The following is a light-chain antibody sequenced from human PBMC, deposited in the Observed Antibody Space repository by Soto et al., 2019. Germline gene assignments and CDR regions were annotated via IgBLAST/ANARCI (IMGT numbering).Light chain of an antibody. CDR2: AAC. J-gene: IGKJ5*01. CDR3: QQYSSSII. CDR1: QSVSCRY. V-gene: IGKV3-20*01. Sequence: EIVLRQSPGTLSLSPGERATLSCRASQSVSCRYLAWYQQKPGPAPRLIIYAACSRASGIPDRCSGSASGTVLTPTISRLEPEDFAVYYRQQYSSSIIFGQGTRLEIK.